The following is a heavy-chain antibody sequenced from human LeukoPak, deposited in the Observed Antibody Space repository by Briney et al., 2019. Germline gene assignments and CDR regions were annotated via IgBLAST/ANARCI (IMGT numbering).Heavy chain of an antibody. D-gene: IGHD1-20*01. CDR1: GYSFTSYW. J-gene: IGHJ3*02. CDR2: IYPGDSDT. V-gene: IGHV5-51*01. CDR3: ASPRITGHPEPNDAFDI. Sequence: GESLKISCKGSGYSFTSYWIGWVRQMPGKGLEWMGIIYPGDSDTRYSPSFQGQVTISADKSISTAYLQWSSLKASDTAVYYCASPRITGHPEPNDAFDIWGQGTMVTVSS.